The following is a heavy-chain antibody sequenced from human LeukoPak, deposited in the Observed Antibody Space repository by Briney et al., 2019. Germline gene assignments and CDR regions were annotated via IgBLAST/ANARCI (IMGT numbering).Heavy chain of an antibody. J-gene: IGHJ4*02. CDR1: GGSISSYY. CDR2: IYTSGST. D-gene: IGHD6-6*01. CDR3: ARRDLYSSSTLFDY. Sequence: SETLSLTCTVSGGSISSYYWSWIRQPAGKGLEWIGRIYTSGSTNYNPSLKSRVTISVDTSKNQFSLKLSSVTAADTAVYYCARRDLYSSSTLFDYWGQGTLVTVSS. V-gene: IGHV4-4*07.